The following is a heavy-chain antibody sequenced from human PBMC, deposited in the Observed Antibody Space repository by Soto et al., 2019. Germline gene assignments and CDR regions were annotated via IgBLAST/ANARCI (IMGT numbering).Heavy chain of an antibody. CDR3: VMVDNYVTPTPKDV. CDR2: ISPYTGNT. V-gene: IGHV1-18*01. CDR1: GYIFVNFG. J-gene: IGHJ6*02. D-gene: IGHD3-16*01. Sequence: QVQLVQSGDEVKKPGASVKVSCKASGYIFVNFGIAWVRQAPGQGLEWMGWISPYTGNTHSATKVQGRLTMTTDTXXSTAYMGLGRLTSDDTAVYYCVMVDNYVTPTPKDVWGQGTTVTVSS.